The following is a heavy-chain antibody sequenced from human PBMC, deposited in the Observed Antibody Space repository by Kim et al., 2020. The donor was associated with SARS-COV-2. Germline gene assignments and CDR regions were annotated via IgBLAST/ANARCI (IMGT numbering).Heavy chain of an antibody. V-gene: IGHV3-9*01. Sequence: GGSLRLSCAASGFSFDDSAMHWVRQAPGKGLEWVSGINYNSGRIGYAASVKGRFTISRDNAKKSLYLQMNSLRDEDTALYYCAKARLTDSNWFDPWGQGTLVTVSS. CDR2: INYNSGRI. CDR1: GFSFDDSA. D-gene: IGHD6-25*01. CDR3: AKARLTDSNWFDP. J-gene: IGHJ5*02.